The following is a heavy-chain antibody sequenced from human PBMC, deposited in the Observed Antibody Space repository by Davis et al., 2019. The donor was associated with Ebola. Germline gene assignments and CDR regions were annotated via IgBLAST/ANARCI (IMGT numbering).Heavy chain of an antibody. CDR1: GFTFSSYA. Sequence: GGSLRLSCEASGFTFSSYAMSWVRQAPGKGLEWVSVIYSGGSTYYADSVKGRFTISRDNSKNTLYLQMNSLRAEDTAVYYCAIGRRLVVGPSMDVWGQGTTVTVSS. J-gene: IGHJ6*02. CDR2: IYSGGST. CDR3: AIGRRLVVGPSMDV. V-gene: IGHV3-66*01. D-gene: IGHD2-15*01.